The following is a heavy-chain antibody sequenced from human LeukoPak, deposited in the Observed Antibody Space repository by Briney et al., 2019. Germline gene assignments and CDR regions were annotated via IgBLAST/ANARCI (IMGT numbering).Heavy chain of an antibody. V-gene: IGHV3-15*07. J-gene: IGHJ3*01. CDR3: ARDWYYAFDF. D-gene: IGHD2-21*02. CDR2: IRSKRDGGTT. Sequence: GGSLRLSCLASGFTFCNTWMNWVRQAPGKGLEWVARIRSKRDGGTTDYAAPVKGRFTISRDDSKNTMYLQMNSLKAEDTAVYYCARDWYYAFDFWGQGTMVTVSS. CDR1: GFTFCNTW.